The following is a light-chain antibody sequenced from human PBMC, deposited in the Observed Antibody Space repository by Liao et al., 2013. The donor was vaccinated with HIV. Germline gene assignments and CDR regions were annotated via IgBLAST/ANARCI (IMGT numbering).Light chain of an antibody. J-gene: IGLJ1*01. CDR2: KDT. Sequence: SYELTQPPSVSVSPGQTASITCSGHKLGDKYVCWYQQKSGQSPVLVIYKDTKRASGIPERFSGSNSGNTATLTISGTQALDEADYYCQVWDSGVSYVFGPGTKVTVL. CDR3: QVWDSGVSYV. CDR1: KLGDKY. V-gene: IGLV3-1*01.